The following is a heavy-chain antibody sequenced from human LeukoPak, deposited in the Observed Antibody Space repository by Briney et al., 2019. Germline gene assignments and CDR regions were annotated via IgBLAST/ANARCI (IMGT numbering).Heavy chain of an antibody. D-gene: IGHD1-26*01. V-gene: IGHV4-34*01. Sequence: PPETLSLTCAVYGGSFSGYYWSWIRQPPGKGLEWIGEINHSGSTNYNPSLKSRVTISVDTSKNQFSLKLSSVTAADTAVYYCAADSGSYDNGVYWGQGTLVTVSS. CDR1: GGSFSGYY. J-gene: IGHJ4*02. CDR3: AADSGSYDNGVY. CDR2: INHSGST.